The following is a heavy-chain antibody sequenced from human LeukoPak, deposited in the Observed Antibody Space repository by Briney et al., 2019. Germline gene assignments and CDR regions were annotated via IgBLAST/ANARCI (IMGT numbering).Heavy chain of an antibody. CDR3: ARDLGIAVADAFDI. D-gene: IGHD6-19*01. V-gene: IGHV1-46*01. CDR1: GYTFTSYY. J-gene: IGHJ3*02. CDR2: INPSGGST. Sequence: ASVTVSCMASGYTFTSYYMHWVRQAPGQGLEWMGVINPSGGSTSYAQKFQGRVTMTTDTSTSTAYMELRSLRSDDTAAYYCARDLGIAVADAFDIWGQGTMVTVSS.